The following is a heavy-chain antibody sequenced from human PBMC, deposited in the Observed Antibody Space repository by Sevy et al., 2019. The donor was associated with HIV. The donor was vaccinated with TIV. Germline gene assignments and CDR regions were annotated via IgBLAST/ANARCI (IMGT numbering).Heavy chain of an antibody. V-gene: IGHV3-48*02. D-gene: IGHD3-22*01. CDR1: GFTFSSYS. J-gene: IGHJ3*02. CDR3: ARDLVGAAYCYDSSGPGGGAFDI. CDR2: FSSSSSTI. Sequence: GGSLRLSCAASGFTFSSYSMNWVRQAPGKGLEWVSYFSSSSSTIHYADSVKGRFTISRDNAKNSLYLQMNSLRDEDAAVYYCARDLVGAAYCYDSSGPGGGAFDIWGQGTMVTVSS.